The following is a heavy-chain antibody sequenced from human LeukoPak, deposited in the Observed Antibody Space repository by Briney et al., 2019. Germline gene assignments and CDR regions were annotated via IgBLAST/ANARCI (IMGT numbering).Heavy chain of an antibody. CDR1: GGSISSGDYY. J-gene: IGHJ3*02. V-gene: IGHV4-30-4*01. Sequence: SETLSLTCTVSGGSISSGDYYWSWIRQPPGKGLEWIGYIHYSGSTYYNPSLKSRVTISVDTFKNQFSLKLSSVTAADTAVYYCARGLGSDAFDIWGQGTMVTVSS. CDR3: ARGLGSDAFDI. CDR2: IHYSGST.